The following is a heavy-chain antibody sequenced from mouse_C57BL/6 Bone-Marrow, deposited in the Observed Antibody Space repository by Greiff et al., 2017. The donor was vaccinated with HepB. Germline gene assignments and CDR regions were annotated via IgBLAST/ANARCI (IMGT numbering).Heavy chain of an antibody. Sequence: LVESGAELVRPGTSVKVSCKASGYAFTNYLIEWVKQRPGQGLEWIGVINPGSGGTNYNEKFKGKATLTADKSSSTAYMQLSSLTSEDSAVYFCAYYDYDDGFDYWGQGTTLTVSS. V-gene: IGHV1-54*01. CDR3: AYYDYDDGFDY. J-gene: IGHJ2*01. CDR2: INPGSGGT. CDR1: GYAFTNYL. D-gene: IGHD2-4*01.